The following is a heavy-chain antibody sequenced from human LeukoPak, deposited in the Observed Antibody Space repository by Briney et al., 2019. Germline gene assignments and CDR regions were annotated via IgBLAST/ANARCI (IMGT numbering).Heavy chain of an antibody. D-gene: IGHD2-15*01. CDR3: ARVALNYCSGGSCYPFFDC. CDR2: IYYSGGT. Sequence: SETLSLTGTVAVGSISSYYWSWIRQPPGKGLEWIRFIYYSGGTNYNPSLKSRVTISVDTSKNQFSLKLSSVTAADTAVYYCARVALNYCSGGSCYPFFDCWGQGTLVTVSS. V-gene: IGHV4-59*01. CDR1: VGSISSYY. J-gene: IGHJ4*02.